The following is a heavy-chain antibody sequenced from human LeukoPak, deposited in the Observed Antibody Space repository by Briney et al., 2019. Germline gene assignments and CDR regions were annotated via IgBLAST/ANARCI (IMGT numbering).Heavy chain of an antibody. CDR1: GFTVSDHH. CDR3: TRCSDGSGQIDY. CDR2: TRNKAYTYTT. D-gene: IGHD2-15*01. V-gene: IGHV3-72*01. J-gene: IGHJ4*02. Sequence: PGGSLRLSCAASGFTVSDHHMDWVRQVPGKGLEWVGRTRNKAYTYTTEYAASVRGRFTVARDDSKNSLYLQMDSPKTEDTAVYFCTRCSDGSGQIDYWGQGTLVTVSS.